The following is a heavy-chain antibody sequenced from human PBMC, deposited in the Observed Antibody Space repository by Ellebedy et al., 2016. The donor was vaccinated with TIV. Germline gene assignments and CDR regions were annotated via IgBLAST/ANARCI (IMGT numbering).Heavy chain of an antibody. V-gene: IGHV3-23*01. CDR2: ISGSGAGP. CDR1: GFTFSSSA. J-gene: IGHJ3*01. D-gene: IGHD3-16*01. CDR3: ARTSTMTTFGASDF. Sequence: GESLKISCSASGFTFSSSAMSWVRQAPGKGLEWVSVISGSGAGPVYADSVRGRFSISRDNSKNTLYLQLNSLRAEDAALYYCARTSTMTTFGASDFWGQGTMVTVSS.